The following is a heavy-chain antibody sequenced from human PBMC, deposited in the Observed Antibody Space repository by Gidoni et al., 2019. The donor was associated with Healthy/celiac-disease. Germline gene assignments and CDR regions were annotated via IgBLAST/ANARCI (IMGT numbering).Heavy chain of an antibody. Sequence: QVQLQESGPGLVKPSETLSLTCTVSGGSISSYYWSWIRQPPGKGLEWIGYIYYSGSTNYNPSLKSRVTISVDTSKNQFSLKLSSVTAADTAVYYCARDGRDFWSGYYYYGMDVWGQGTTVTVSS. D-gene: IGHD3-3*01. CDR2: IYYSGST. V-gene: IGHV4-59*01. J-gene: IGHJ6*02. CDR3: ARDGRDFWSGYYYYGMDV. CDR1: GGSISSYY.